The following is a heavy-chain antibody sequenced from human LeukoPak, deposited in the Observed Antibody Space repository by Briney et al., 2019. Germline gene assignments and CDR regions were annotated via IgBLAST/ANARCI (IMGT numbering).Heavy chain of an antibody. V-gene: IGHV4-59*01. D-gene: IGHD1-26*01. J-gene: IGHJ4*02. CDR3: ARGGIVGATKGDTNDY. CDR1: GGSISSYY. Sequence: SETLSLTCTVSGGSISSYYWSWIRQPPGKGLEWIGYIYYSGSTNYNPSLKSRVTISVDTSKNQFSLKLSSVTAADTAVYYCARGGIVGATKGDTNDYWGQGTLVTVSS. CDR2: IYYSGST.